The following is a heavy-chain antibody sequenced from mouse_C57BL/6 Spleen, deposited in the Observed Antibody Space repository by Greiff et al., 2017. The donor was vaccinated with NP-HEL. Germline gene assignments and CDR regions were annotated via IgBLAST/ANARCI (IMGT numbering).Heavy chain of an antibody. D-gene: IGHD1-1*01. CDR1: GYTFTSYW. Sequence: VQLQQPGAELVKPGASVKLSCKASGYTFTSYWMHWVKQRPGQGLEWIGMIHPNSGSTNYNEKFKSKATLTVDKSSSTAYMQLSSLTSEDSAVYYCARRTFTTGGGFAYWGQGTLVTVSA. CDR3: ARRTFTTGGGFAY. V-gene: IGHV1-64*01. CDR2: IHPNSGST. J-gene: IGHJ3*01.